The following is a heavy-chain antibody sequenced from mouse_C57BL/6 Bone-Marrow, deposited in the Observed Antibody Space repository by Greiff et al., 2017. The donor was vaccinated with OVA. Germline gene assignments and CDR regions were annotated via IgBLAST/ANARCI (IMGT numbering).Heavy chain of an antibody. CDR1: GFTFSSYG. CDR2: ISSGGSYT. Sequence: EVMLVESGGDLVKPGGSLKLSCAASGFTFSSYGMSWVRQTPDKRLEWVATISSGGSYTYYPDSVKGRFTISRDNAKNTLYLQMSSLKSEDTAMYYCAVAKGFAYWGQGTLVTVSA. J-gene: IGHJ3*01. CDR3: AVAKGFAY. V-gene: IGHV5-6*02. D-gene: IGHD1-2*01.